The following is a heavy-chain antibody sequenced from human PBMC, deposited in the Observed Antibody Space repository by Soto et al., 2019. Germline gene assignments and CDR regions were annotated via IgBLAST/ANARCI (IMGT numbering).Heavy chain of an antibody. V-gene: IGHV3-23*01. Sequence: GGSLRLSCAASGFTFSSYAMSWVRQAPGKGLEWVSAISGSGSSTYYADSVKGRFTISRDNSKNTLYLQMNSLRAEDTAVYYCATTEPNYDYVWGSHVSLAFDIWGQGTMVTVSS. CDR3: ATTEPNYDYVWGSHVSLAFDI. J-gene: IGHJ3*02. CDR1: GFTFSSYA. D-gene: IGHD3-16*01. CDR2: ISGSGSST.